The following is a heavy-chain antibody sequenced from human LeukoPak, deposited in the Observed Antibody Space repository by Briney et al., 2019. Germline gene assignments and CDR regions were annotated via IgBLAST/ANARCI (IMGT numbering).Heavy chain of an antibody. Sequence: SVKVSCKASGGTFSSYAISWVRQAPGQGLEWMGRIIPILGIVNYAQRFQGSVSITADKSTTTVFMELSSLRSEDTAVYFCARARRSDSSWFDYWGQGTLVSVSS. CDR2: IIPILGIV. J-gene: IGHJ5*01. CDR3: ARARRSDSSWFDY. CDR1: GGTFSSYA. V-gene: IGHV1-69*04. D-gene: IGHD6-13*01.